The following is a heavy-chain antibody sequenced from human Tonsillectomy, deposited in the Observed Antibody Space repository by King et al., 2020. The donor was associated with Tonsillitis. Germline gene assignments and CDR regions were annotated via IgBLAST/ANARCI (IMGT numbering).Heavy chain of an antibody. V-gene: IGHV4-34*01. CDR1: GGSFSGYY. Sequence: VQLQQWGAGLLKPSETLSLTCAVYGGSFSGYYWSWIRQPPGKGLEWIGEINHSGSTNYNPSLKSRVNISVDTSKNQFSLKLSSVTAADTAVYYCARYFGSYELDPWGQGTLVTVSS. J-gene: IGHJ5*02. CDR3: ARYFGSYELDP. D-gene: IGHD2-21*01. CDR2: INHSGST.